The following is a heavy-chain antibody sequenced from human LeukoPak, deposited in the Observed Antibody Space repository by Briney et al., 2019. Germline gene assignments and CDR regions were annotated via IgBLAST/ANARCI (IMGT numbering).Heavy chain of an antibody. V-gene: IGHV4-59*08. CDR3: ARRSTSFNYAMDV. CDR1: GGSITGYY. J-gene: IGHJ6*02. D-gene: IGHD2/OR15-2a*01. CDR2: VFYSGST. Sequence: SETLSLTCTVSGGSITGYYWSWIRQPPGKGLEWIGYVFYSGSTNYNPSLKSRVTISLDTSKNRFSLNLSSVTAADTAVYYCARRSTSFNYAMDVWGQGTTVTVS.